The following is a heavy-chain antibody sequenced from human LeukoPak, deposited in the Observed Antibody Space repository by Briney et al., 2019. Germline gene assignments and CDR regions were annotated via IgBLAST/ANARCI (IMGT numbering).Heavy chain of an antibody. CDR1: GFTFSSYT. D-gene: IGHD3-9*01. CDR2: ISSSSCYT. J-gene: IGHJ4*02. V-gene: IGHV3-21*01. Sequence: PGGSLRLSCAASGFTFSSYTMNWVRQAPGKGLEWVSSISSSSCYTYYAESVKGRFTMSRDNAKNSLYLQMNSLRAEDTAVYYCARATTYDILTGYFDYWGQGTLVTVSS. CDR3: ARATTYDILTGYFDY.